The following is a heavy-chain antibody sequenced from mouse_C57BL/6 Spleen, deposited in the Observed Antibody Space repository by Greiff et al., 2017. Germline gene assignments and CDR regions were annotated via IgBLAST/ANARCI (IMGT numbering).Heavy chain of an antibody. J-gene: IGHJ4*01. CDR2: IWGGGST. CDR1: GFSLTSYG. CDR3: AKHGEGGYYAMDY. V-gene: IGHV2-9*01. Sequence: VKLMESGPGLVAPSQSLSITCTVSGFSLTSYGVDWVRQPPGKGLEWLGVIWGGGSTNDNSAQVSRLSISKDNSKSQVFLKMNSLQTDDTAMYYCAKHGEGGYYAMDYWGQGTSVTVSS.